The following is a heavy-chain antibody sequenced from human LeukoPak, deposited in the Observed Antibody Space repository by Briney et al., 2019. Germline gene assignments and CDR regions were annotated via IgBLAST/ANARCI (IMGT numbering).Heavy chain of an antibody. CDR2: IYYHENT. J-gene: IGHJ3*02. CDR1: GGSISSSSDY. CDR3: ARGDSIAAAGNLPFDI. D-gene: IGHD6-13*01. Sequence: PSETLSLTCTVSGGSISSSSDYWGWIRQAPGKGLEWIGSIYYHENTYYNSSLKSRVTISVDTSKNQFSLKLNSVTAADTAVYYCARGDSIAAAGNLPFDIWGQGTMVTVSS. V-gene: IGHV4-39*07.